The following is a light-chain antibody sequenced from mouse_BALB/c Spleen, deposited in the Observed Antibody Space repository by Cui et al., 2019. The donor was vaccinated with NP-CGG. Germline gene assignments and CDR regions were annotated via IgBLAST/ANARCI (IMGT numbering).Light chain of an antibody. CDR3: QQWSSNPPT. Sequence: QIVLTQSPAIMSASPGEKVTMTCSASSSVSYMHWYQQKSGTSPKRWIYDTSKLASGVPARFSGSGSGTSYSLTISSMEVEDAATYYCQQWSSNPPTFGSGTKLEIK. CDR2: DTS. J-gene: IGKJ4*01. V-gene: IGKV4-59*01. CDR1: SSVSY.